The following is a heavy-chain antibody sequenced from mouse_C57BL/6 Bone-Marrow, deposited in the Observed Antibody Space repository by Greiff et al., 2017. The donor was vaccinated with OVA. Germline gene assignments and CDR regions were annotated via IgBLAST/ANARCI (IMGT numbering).Heavy chain of an antibody. CDR3: TTIDGYRYFDY. V-gene: IGHV14-4*01. D-gene: IGHD2-3*01. CDR2: IDPENGDT. CDR1: GFNIKDDY. J-gene: IGHJ2*01. Sequence: VHVKQSGAELVRPGASVKLSCTASGFNIKDDYMHWVKQRPEQGLEWIGWIDPENGDTEYASKFQGKATITADTSSNTAYLQLSSLTSEDTAVYYCTTIDGYRYFDYWGQGTTLTVSS.